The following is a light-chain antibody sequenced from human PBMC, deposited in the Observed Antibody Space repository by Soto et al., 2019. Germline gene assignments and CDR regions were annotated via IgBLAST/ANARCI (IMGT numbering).Light chain of an antibody. Sequence: EIVMTQSPATLSVTPGERATLSCRATETVSTNLAWFQRKAGQPPRLLIYGSSTRATGVPDRLSGSGSGTDFTLTIRSLEPEDFSVYYCQQRYILPITFGQGGLLE. J-gene: IGKJ5*01. CDR3: QQRYILPIT. CDR1: ETVSTN. CDR2: GSS. V-gene: IGKV3-15*01.